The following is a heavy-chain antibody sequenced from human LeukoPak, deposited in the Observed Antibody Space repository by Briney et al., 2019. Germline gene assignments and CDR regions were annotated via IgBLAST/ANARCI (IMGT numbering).Heavy chain of an antibody. Sequence: GALRLSCAASGFTFSSYAMNWVRQAPGKGLEWVSGISGSGGSTSYADSVKGRFNISRDNSKNTLYLQMNSLRAEDTAVYYCARRAAVYRKFDYWGQGTLVTVSS. D-gene: IGHD6-13*01. V-gene: IGHV3-23*01. CDR1: GFTFSSYA. CDR3: ARRAAVYRKFDY. J-gene: IGHJ4*02. CDR2: ISGSGGST.